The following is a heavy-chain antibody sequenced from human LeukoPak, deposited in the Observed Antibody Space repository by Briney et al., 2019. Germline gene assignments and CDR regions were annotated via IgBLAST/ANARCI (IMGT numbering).Heavy chain of an antibody. V-gene: IGHV5-51*01. CDR1: AYRFPNYW. CDR2: IYPTDSHT. D-gene: IGHD6-13*01. J-gene: IGHJ5*01. Sequence: GESLKISCKSSAYRFPNYWIGWVRQMSGKGLEWMGIIYPTDSHTRYSPSFQGQVTISADKSINTAYLQWSSLKASDTAMYYCVSLPGSSWYVDSWGQGTLVTVSS. CDR3: VSLPGSSWYVDS.